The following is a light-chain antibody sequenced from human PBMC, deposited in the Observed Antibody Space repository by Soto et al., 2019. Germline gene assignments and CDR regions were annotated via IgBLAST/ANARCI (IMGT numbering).Light chain of an antibody. CDR3: QQYNRYSIT. CDR1: QSISSW. J-gene: IGKJ5*01. Sequence: DIHMTQSPSTLSASVGDRVTITCRASQSISSWLAWYQQKPGKAPKLLIYDASSLESGVPSRFIGSGSGTEFTLTISSLQPDDFATYYCQQYNRYSITFGQGTRLEIK. CDR2: DAS. V-gene: IGKV1-5*01.